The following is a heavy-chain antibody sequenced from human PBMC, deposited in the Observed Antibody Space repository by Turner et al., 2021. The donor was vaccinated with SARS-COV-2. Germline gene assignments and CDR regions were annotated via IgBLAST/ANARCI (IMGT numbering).Heavy chain of an antibody. V-gene: IGHV3-30-3*01. CDR1: GFRFSIFA. D-gene: IGHD3-10*01. CDR2: IAYDGNSK. CDR3: SRDYGSRDWRHPSGYFDY. Sequence: QVQLVESGGGVVEPGRSLRLSCAATGFRFSIFAFHWVRQAPGKGLEWVSLIAYDGNSKDYADSVKGRVTISRDNSKNTVYLQMNSLRSEDTAVYYYSRDYGSRDWRHPSGYFDYWGQGTLVTVSS. J-gene: IGHJ4*02.